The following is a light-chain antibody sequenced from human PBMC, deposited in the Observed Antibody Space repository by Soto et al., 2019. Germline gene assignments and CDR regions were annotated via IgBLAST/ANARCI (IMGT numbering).Light chain of an antibody. CDR2: STS. CDR1: QTISSY. Sequence: DIQMTQSPPSLSASVGDRVTITCRASQTISSYLTWYQQKPGKAPKLLIYSTSTLQSGVPSRFSGSGSGTDFTLNISGLQPEDFATYYCQQSYSAPLTFGPGTRVYLK. J-gene: IGKJ3*01. CDR3: QQSYSAPLT. V-gene: IGKV1-39*01.